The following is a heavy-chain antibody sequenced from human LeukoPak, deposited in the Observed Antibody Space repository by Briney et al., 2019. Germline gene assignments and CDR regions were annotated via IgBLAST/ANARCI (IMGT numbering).Heavy chain of an antibody. CDR3: VSSTGQQLIPYDY. Sequence: GGSLRLSCAASGINVSANYMTWIRQAPGKGLEWVSLYGAGAAYYAESVRGRFIISRDNSKNTLFLQMNSLRAEDTAVYYCVSSTGQQLIPYDYWGQGTHVAVSP. V-gene: IGHV3-66*02. CDR2: YGAGAA. D-gene: IGHD6-13*01. CDR1: GINVSANY. J-gene: IGHJ4*02.